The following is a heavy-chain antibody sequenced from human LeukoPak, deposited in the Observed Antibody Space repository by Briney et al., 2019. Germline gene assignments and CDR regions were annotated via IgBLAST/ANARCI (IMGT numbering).Heavy chain of an antibody. D-gene: IGHD6-13*01. CDR2: IYHSGNT. CDR3: ARVYYSNSYDYWYFDL. V-gene: IGHV4-38-2*02. CDR1: GYSISSGYY. J-gene: IGHJ2*01. Sequence: PSETLSLTCTVSGYSISSGYYWGWIRQPPGKGLEWIGSIYHSGNTYYNPSLKSRVTISVDTSKNQFSLKVTSVTAADTAVYYCARVYYSNSYDYWYFDLWGRGTLVTVSS.